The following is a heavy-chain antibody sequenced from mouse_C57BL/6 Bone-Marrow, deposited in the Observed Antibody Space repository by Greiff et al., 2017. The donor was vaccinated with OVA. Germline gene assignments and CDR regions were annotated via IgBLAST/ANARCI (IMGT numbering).Heavy chain of an antibody. J-gene: IGHJ4*01. D-gene: IGHD1-1*01. Sequence: DVKVEESGGGLVQPGGSMKLSCVASGFTFSNYWMNWVRQSPEKGLEWVAQIRLKSDNYATHYAESVKGRFTISRDDSKSSVYLQMNNLRAEDTGIYYCTGFSTGYAMDYWGQGTSVTVSS. CDR3: TGFSTGYAMDY. CDR1: GFTFSNYW. CDR2: IRLKSDNYAT. V-gene: IGHV6-3*01.